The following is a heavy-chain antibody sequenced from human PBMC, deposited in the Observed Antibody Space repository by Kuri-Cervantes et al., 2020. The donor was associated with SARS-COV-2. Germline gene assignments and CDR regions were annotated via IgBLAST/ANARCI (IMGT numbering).Heavy chain of an antibody. V-gene: IGHV3-53*01. J-gene: IGHJ4*02. Sequence: GGSLRLSCSAPGFTFSSHALHWVRQAPGKGLEWVSVIYSGGSTYYADSVKGRFTISRDNSKNTLYLQMNSLRAEDTAVYYCARVSYDSNWGQGTLVTVSS. CDR2: IYSGGST. CDR3: ARVSYDSN. D-gene: IGHD3-22*01. CDR1: GFTFSSHA.